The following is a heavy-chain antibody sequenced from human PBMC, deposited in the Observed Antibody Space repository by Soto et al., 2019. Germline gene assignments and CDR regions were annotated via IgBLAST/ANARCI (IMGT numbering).Heavy chain of an antibody. CDR3: ARDRIAAAGPYNWNDVGFDP. Sequence: PSETLSLTCTVSGGSISSGGYYWSWIRQHPGKGLEWIGYIHYSGSTYYNPSLKSRVTISVDTSKNQFSLKLSSVTAADTAVYYCARDRIAAAGPYNWNDVGFDPWGQGTLVTVSS. CDR1: GGSISSGGYY. CDR2: IHYSGST. V-gene: IGHV4-31*03. D-gene: IGHD1-20*01. J-gene: IGHJ5*02.